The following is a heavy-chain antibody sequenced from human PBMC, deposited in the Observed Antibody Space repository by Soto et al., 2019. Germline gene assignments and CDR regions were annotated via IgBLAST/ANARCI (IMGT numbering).Heavy chain of an antibody. CDR3: ARGRRFGSGWYNY. CDR2: INHSGST. CDR1: GGSFSGYS. J-gene: IGHJ4*02. Sequence: QVQLQQWGAGLLKPSETLSLTCAVYGGSFSGYSWSWIRQPPGKGLEWIGEINHSGSTNYNPSLKSRVTISVDTSKNQFSLKLSSVTAADTAVYYCARGRRFGSGWYNYWGQGTLVTVSS. D-gene: IGHD6-19*01. V-gene: IGHV4-34*01.